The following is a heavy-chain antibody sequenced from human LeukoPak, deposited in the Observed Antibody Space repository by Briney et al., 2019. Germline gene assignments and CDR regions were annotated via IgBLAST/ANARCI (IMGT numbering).Heavy chain of an antibody. V-gene: IGHV4-59*01. D-gene: IGHD5-18*01. Sequence: SETLSLTCTVSGDSISSYSWSWLRQPPGRGLEYIGYIYYSGTTNYNPSLKSRVTISVDTSKNQFSLKLNSVTAADTAVYYCARRVDTAMVYFDYWGQGTLVTVSS. CDR2: IYYSGTT. J-gene: IGHJ4*02. CDR3: ARRVDTAMVYFDY. CDR1: GDSISSYS.